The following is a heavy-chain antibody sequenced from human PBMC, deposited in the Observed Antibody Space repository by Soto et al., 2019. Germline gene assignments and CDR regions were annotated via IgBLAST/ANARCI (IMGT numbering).Heavy chain of an antibody. J-gene: IGHJ6*02. Sequence: SVKVSCKASGGTFSSYAISWVRQAPGQGLEWMGGIIPIFGTANYAQKFQGRVTITADESTSTAYMELSSLRSEDTAVYYCARDDYSNYYYYYGMDVWGQGTTVTVSS. CDR3: ARDDYSNYYYYYGMDV. D-gene: IGHD4-4*01. CDR1: GGTFSSYA. V-gene: IGHV1-69*13. CDR2: IIPIFGTA.